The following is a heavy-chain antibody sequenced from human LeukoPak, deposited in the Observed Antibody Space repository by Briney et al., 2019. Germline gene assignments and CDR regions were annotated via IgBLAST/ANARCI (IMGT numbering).Heavy chain of an antibody. CDR2: ISSSSSTI. J-gene: IGHJ4*02. D-gene: IGHD4-17*01. Sequence: GGSLRLSCAASGFTFSSYSMNWVRQAPGKGLEWISYISSSSSTIYYADSVKGRFTISRDNSKNTVYLQMNSLRAEDTAVYYCAREGGGDYGDYLRYWGQGTLVTVSS. CDR1: GFTFSSYS. V-gene: IGHV3-48*01. CDR3: AREGGGDYGDYLRY.